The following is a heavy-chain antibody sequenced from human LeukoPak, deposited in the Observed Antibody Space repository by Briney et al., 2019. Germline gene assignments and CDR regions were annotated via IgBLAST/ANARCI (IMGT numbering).Heavy chain of an antibody. CDR2: INPNSCGT. CDR1: VYTFTVYY. D-gene: IGHD2-2*01. J-gene: IGHJ4*02. V-gene: IGHV1-2*02. Sequence: ASVKLSCTASVYTFTVYYMPWVRQAPGQGLEWMGWINPNSCGTNYAQKFQGRVTMTRDTSISTAYMELSRLRSDDTAVYYCARNVVPAAMPLTSPFDYWGQGTLVTVSS. CDR3: ARNVVPAAMPLTSPFDY.